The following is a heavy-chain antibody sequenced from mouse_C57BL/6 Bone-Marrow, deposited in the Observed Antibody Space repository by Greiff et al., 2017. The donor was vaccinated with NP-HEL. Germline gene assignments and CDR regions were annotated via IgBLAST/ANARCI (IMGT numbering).Heavy chain of an antibody. CDR2: ISDGGSYT. V-gene: IGHV5-4*01. CDR1: GFTFSSYA. Sequence: DVKLVESGGGLVKPGGSLKLSCAASGFTFSSYAMSWVRQTPEKRLEWVATISDGGSYTYYPDHVKVLFTISRDNAQNNLYLQMSHLKSEDTAMYYCARDLYYDYDYAMDYWGQGTSVTVSS. J-gene: IGHJ4*01. D-gene: IGHD2-4*01. CDR3: ARDLYYDYDYAMDY.